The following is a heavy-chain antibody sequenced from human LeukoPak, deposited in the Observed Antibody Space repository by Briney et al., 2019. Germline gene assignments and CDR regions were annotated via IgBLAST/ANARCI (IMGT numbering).Heavy chain of an antibody. CDR3: TTGIDYGGGY. Sequence: GGSLRLSCAASGFTFSNYAMSWVRQAPGKGLEWVGRIKNKADGETTDYSAAVKGRFSVSRDDSNNVLFLHMNNLKNEDTGIYYCTTGIDYGGGYWGQGTLVTASS. CDR2: IKNKADGETT. CDR1: GFTFSNYA. D-gene: IGHD4/OR15-4a*01. V-gene: IGHV3-15*01. J-gene: IGHJ4*02.